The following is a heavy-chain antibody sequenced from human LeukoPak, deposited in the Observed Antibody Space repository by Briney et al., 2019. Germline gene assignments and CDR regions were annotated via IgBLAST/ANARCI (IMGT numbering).Heavy chain of an antibody. Sequence: ASVKVSCKASGGTFSSYAISWVRQAPGQGLEWMGGIIPIFGTANYAQKVQGRVTMTTDTSTSTAYMELRSLRSDDTAVYYCARVVLKGVDAFDIWGQGTMVTVSS. V-gene: IGHV1-69*05. CDR3: ARVVLKGVDAFDI. D-gene: IGHD2-21*01. J-gene: IGHJ3*02. CDR2: IIPIFGTA. CDR1: GGTFSSYA.